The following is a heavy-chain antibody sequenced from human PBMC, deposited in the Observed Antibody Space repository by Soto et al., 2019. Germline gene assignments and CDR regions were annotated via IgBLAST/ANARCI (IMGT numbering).Heavy chain of an antibody. CDR1: GFTFSSYG. CDR3: AKDSLRSGSYYSFDAFDI. V-gene: IGHV3-30*18. J-gene: IGHJ3*02. Sequence: QVQLVESGGGVVLPGRSLRLSCAASGFTFSSYGMHWVRQAPGKGLEWVAVISYDGSNKYYADSVKGRFTISRDNSKNTLYLQMNSLRADDTAVYYCAKDSLRSGSYYSFDAFDIWGQGTMVTVSS. CDR2: ISYDGSNK. D-gene: IGHD3-10*02.